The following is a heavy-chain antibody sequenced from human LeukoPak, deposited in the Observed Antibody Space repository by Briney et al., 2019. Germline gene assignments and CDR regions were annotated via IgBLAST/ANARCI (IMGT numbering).Heavy chain of an antibody. D-gene: IGHD3-10*01. CDR3: ARQDYYGSGSYYTTPFDY. Sequence: PSETLSLTCTVSGGSISSYYWSWIRQPPGKGLEWIGNIYDSGSTNYNPSLKSRVTISVDTSKNQFSLKLSSVTAADTAVYYCARQDYYGSGSYYTTPFDYWGQGTLVTVSS. CDR2: IYDSGST. CDR1: GGSISSYY. J-gene: IGHJ4*02. V-gene: IGHV4-59*08.